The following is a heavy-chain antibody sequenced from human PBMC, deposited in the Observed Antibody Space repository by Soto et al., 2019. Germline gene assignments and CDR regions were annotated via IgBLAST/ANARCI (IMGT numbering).Heavy chain of an antibody. CDR2: ISGSGDRT. CDR1: GITLSSYG. Sequence: GGSLRISCAASGITLSSYGMSWVCQAPGKGLEWVSGISGSGDRTYYADSVKGRFTISRDYSKSTVYLQMNSLRAEDTAVYYCAAHRYSSSSGFDYWGQGTLVTVSS. CDR3: AAHRYSSSSGFDY. D-gene: IGHD6-6*01. V-gene: IGHV3-23*01. J-gene: IGHJ4*02.